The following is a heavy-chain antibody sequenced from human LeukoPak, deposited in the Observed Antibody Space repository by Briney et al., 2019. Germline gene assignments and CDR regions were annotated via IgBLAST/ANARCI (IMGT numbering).Heavy chain of an antibody. Sequence: SQTLSLTCTVSGGSISSGGYYWSWIRQHPGKGLEWIGYIYYSGSTYYNPSLKSRVTISVDTSKNQFSLKLSSVTAADTAVYYYARYGGDSRGNWFDPWGQGTRVTVSS. CDR2: IYYSGST. V-gene: IGHV4-31*03. J-gene: IGHJ5*02. CDR1: GGSISSGGYY. D-gene: IGHD4-23*01. CDR3: ARYGGDSRGNWFDP.